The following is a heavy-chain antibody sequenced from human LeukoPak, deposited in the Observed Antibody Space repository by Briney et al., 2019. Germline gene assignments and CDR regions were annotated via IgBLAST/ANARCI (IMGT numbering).Heavy chain of an antibody. V-gene: IGHV4-34*01. CDR1: GGSFSGYY. D-gene: IGHD3-10*01. CDR3: ANGRSEFVGAKCYSDDVFDV. Sequence: PSETLSLTCAVYGGSFSGYYWSWIRQPPGKGLEWIGEISHSGSTNYNPSLKSRVTISVDPSKDQFSLDLRSVTAADTAVYYCANGRSEFVGAKCYSDDVFDVWGQGTMVTVS. CDR2: ISHSGST. J-gene: IGHJ3*01.